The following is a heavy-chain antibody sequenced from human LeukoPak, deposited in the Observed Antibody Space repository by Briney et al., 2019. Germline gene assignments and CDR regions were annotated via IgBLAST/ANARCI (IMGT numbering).Heavy chain of an antibody. CDR1: GDNVSNNSVT. CDR2: TYYRSKWYN. CDR3: AGDRGVGAAVFFDY. V-gene: IGHV6-1*01. J-gene: IGHJ4*02. Sequence: QTLSLTCAISGDNVSNNSVTWNWIRQSPSRGLEWLGRTYYRSKWYNDYAESVKSRMTIIPDTSKNQVSLQLNSVTPADTALYYCAGDRGVGAAVFFDYRGLGTLVSVSS. D-gene: IGHD6-13*01.